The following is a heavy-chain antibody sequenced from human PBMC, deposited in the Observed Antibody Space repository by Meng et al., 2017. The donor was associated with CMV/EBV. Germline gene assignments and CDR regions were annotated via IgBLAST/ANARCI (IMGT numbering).Heavy chain of an antibody. J-gene: IGHJ4*02. Sequence: GGSLRLSCAASGFTFSSYSMNWVRQAPEKGLEWVSSISSSSSYIYYADSVKGRFTISRDNAKNTLYLQMNSLRAEDTAVYYCARDMEPLALVATADYWGQGTLVTVSS. CDR2: ISSSSSYI. CDR1: GFTFSSYS. D-gene: IGHD1-26*01. V-gene: IGHV3-21*01. CDR3: ARDMEPLALVATADY.